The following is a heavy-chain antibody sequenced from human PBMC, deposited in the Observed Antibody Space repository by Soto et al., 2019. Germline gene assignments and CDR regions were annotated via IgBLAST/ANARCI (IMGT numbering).Heavy chain of an antibody. D-gene: IGHD6-13*01. J-gene: IGHJ4*02. CDR3: ARDGSSTWYDY. CDR2: TYYRSKWYN. V-gene: IGHV6-1*01. Sequence: SPALSLTCASCGESVCRNRGAWNWIKQSPSRGLEWLGRTYYRSKWYNDYAVSVKSRITINPDTSKNQFSLQLNSVTPEDTAVYYCARDGSSTWYDYWGQGTLVTVSS. CDR1: GESVCRNRGA.